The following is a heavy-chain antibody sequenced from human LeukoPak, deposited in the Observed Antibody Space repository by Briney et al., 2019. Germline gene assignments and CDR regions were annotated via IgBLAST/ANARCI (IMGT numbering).Heavy chain of an antibody. Sequence: GGSLRLSCAASGFTFSSYSMNWVRQAPGKGLEWVSSISISSASKNYADSVKGRFTISRDNAKNSLYLQMNSLRAEDTAVYYCARAAPTDSIVLLTTIPYFDYWGQGTLVTVSS. CDR3: ARAAPTDSIVLLTTIPYFDY. CDR2: ISISSASK. V-gene: IGHV3-21*01. CDR1: GFTFSSYS. D-gene: IGHD2-21*02. J-gene: IGHJ4*02.